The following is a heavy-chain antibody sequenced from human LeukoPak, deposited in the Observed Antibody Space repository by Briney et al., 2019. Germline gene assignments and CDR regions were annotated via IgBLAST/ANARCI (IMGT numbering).Heavy chain of an antibody. J-gene: IGHJ4*02. Sequence: PSETLSLTCTVSGGSISSSSYYWAWIRQPPGKGLEWIGSIYYSGTTYYNPSLKSRVTISVDTSKNQFSLKLSSVTAADTAVYYCARGAVAGTFDYWGQGTLVTVSS. V-gene: IGHV4-39*07. D-gene: IGHD6-19*01. CDR2: IYYSGTT. CDR3: ARGAVAGTFDY. CDR1: GGSISSSSYY.